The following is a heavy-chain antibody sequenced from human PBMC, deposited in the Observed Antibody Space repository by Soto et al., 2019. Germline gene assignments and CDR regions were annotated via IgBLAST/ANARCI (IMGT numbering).Heavy chain of an antibody. V-gene: IGHV4-31*03. CDR3: ARVPYSSSSHFDY. CDR2: IYYSGST. Sequence: SETLSLTCTVSGGSISSGDYYWSWIRQHPGKGLEWIGYIYYSGSTYYNPSLKSRVTISVDTSKNQFSLKLSSVTAADTAVYYGARVPYSSSSHFDYWGQGTLVTVAS. CDR1: GGSISSGDYY. J-gene: IGHJ4*02. D-gene: IGHD6-6*01.